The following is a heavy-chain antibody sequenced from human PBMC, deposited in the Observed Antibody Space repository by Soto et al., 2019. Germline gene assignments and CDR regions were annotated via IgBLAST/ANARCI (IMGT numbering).Heavy chain of an antibody. J-gene: IGHJ4*01. CDR2: ISGDAGRT. CDR1: GFTYVKYA. V-gene: IGHV3-23*01. Sequence: EVQLLESGGALVQPGGSLRLSCEASGFTYVKYAMSWVRHAPGKGLEWVSGISGDAGRTFYADSVKGRFTISRDNSKNTVYLQMISLRGEDTAVYFSVKETVVVIKGGDFEYWGHATLVTVSS. D-gene: IGHD3-22*01. CDR3: VKETVVVIKGGDFEY.